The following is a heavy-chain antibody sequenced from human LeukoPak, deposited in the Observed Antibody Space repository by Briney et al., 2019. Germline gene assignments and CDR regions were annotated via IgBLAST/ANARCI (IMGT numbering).Heavy chain of an antibody. CDR1: GGTFSSYA. Sequence: SVKFSCKASGGTFSSYAISWVRQAPGQGLEWMGGIIPIFGTANYAQKFQGRVTITADKSTSTAYMELRSLRSDDTAVYYCARDTYGDRQSFDYWGQGTLVTVSS. CDR3: ARDTYGDRQSFDY. V-gene: IGHV1-69*06. J-gene: IGHJ4*02. D-gene: IGHD4-17*01. CDR2: IIPIFGTA.